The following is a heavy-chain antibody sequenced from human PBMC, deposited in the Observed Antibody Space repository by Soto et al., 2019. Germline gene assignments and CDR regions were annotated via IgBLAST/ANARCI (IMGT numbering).Heavy chain of an antibody. Sequence: SETLSLTCTVSGGSISSGGYHWSWIRQHPGKGLEWIGYIYYSGSTYYNPSLKSRVTISVDTSKNQFSLKLSSVTAADAAVYYCARGKNWFDPWGQGTLVTVSS. V-gene: IGHV4-31*03. CDR1: GGSISSGGYH. CDR3: ARGKNWFDP. CDR2: IYYSGST. J-gene: IGHJ5*02.